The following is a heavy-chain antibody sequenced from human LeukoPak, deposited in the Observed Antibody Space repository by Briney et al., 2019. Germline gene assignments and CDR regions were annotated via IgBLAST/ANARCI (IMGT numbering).Heavy chain of an antibody. V-gene: IGHV3-73*01. D-gene: IGHD6-13*01. CDR3: TTSYSGNSWYDWFGP. CDR1: GFTFSGSS. CDR2: IRTKANTYAT. J-gene: IGHJ5*02. Sequence: TGGSLRLSCAASGFTFSGSSIHWVRQPSGKGLEWFGLIRTKANTYATAYAASVTGRFTISRDDSKTTSYLQMNSLKTEDTALYFCTTSYSGNSWYDWFGPWGQGTLVTVSS.